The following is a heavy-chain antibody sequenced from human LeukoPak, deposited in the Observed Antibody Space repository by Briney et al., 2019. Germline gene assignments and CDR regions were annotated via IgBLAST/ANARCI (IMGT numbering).Heavy chain of an antibody. CDR3: ARVLWGIAAAGIEYFDY. CDR1: GGSLSSYY. J-gene: IGHJ4*02. D-gene: IGHD6-13*01. Sequence: PSETLSLTCTVSGGSLSSYYWSWIRQPPGKGLEWIGYIYYSGSTNYNPSLKSRVTISVDTSKNQFSLKLSSVTAADTAVYYCARVLWGIAAAGIEYFDYWGQGTLVTVSS. V-gene: IGHV4-59*01. CDR2: IYYSGST.